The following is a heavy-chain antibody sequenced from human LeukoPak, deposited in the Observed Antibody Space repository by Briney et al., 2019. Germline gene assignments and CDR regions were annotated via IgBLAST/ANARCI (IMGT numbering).Heavy chain of an antibody. CDR3: ARDQNLNYYDTYYYDSSGYYPIGY. D-gene: IGHD3-22*01. J-gene: IGHJ4*02. CDR1: GFTFSSYA. CDR2: ISYDGSNK. V-gene: IGHV3-30-3*01. Sequence: GGSLRLSCAASGFTFSSYAMHWVRQAPGKGLEWVAVISYDGSNKYYADSVKGRFTISRDNSKNTLYLQMNSLRAEDTAVYYCARDQNLNYYDTYYYDSSGYYPIGYWGQGTLVTVSS.